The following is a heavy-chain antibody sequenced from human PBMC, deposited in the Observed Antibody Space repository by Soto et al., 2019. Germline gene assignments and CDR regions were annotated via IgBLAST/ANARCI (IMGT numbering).Heavy chain of an antibody. V-gene: IGHV3-21*01. Sequence: GGSLRLSCAASGFTFSSYSMNWVRQAPGKGLEWVSSISSSSSYIYYADSVKGRFTISRDNAKNSLYLQMNSLRAEDTAVYYCARDVTKPGYSYGYGTYWFDPWGQGTLVTVSS. CDR2: ISSSSSYI. CDR1: GFTFSSYS. J-gene: IGHJ5*02. CDR3: ARDVTKPGYSYGYGTYWFDP. D-gene: IGHD5-18*01.